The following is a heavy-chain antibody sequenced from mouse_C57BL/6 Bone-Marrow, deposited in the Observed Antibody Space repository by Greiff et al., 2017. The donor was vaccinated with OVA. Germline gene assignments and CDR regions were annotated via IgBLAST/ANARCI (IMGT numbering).Heavy chain of an antibody. J-gene: IGHJ4*01. CDR2: IYPGGGYT. Sequence: QVQLQQSGAELVRPGTSVKMSCKASGYTFTNYWIGWAKQRPGHGLEWIGDIYPGGGYTNYNEKFKGKATLTADKSSSTAYMQFSSLTSEDSAIYDCARYYGSHYYAMDDWGQGTSVTVSS. D-gene: IGHD1-1*01. V-gene: IGHV1-63*01. CDR3: ARYYGSHYYAMDD. CDR1: GYTFTNYW.